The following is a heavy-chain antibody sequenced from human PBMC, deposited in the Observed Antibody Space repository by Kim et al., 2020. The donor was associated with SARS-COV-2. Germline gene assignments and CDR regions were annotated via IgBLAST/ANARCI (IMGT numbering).Heavy chain of an antibody. V-gene: IGHV3-23*01. CDR3: AKWMSYLTLYYYYGMDV. CDR1: GFTFSSYA. J-gene: IGHJ6*02. CDR2: ISGSGGST. D-gene: IGHD1-26*01. Sequence: GGSLRLSCAASGFTFSSYAMSWVRQAPGKGLEWVSAISGSGGSTYYADSVKGRFTISRDNSKNTLYLQMNSLRAEDTAVYYCAKWMSYLTLYYYYGMDVWGQGTTVTVSS.